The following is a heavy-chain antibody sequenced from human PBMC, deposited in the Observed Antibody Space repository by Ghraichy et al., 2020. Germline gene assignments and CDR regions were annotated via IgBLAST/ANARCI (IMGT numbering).Heavy chain of an antibody. CDR3: ARSTRGGARDRSYYDY. D-gene: IGHD2-15*01. Sequence: SETLSLTCTVSGGSMGSYYWNWIRQSPGKGLEWIGYIYFSGNTKYNPSFKSRVTISVDTSKRQFFLQVTSVTAADTARYYCARSTRGGARDRSYYDYWGQGSLVTVSS. J-gene: IGHJ4*02. V-gene: IGHV4-59*01. CDR2: IYFSGNT. CDR1: GGSMGSYY.